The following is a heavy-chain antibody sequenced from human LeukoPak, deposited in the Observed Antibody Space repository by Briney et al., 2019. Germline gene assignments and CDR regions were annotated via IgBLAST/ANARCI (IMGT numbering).Heavy chain of an antibody. V-gene: IGHV3-23*01. CDR2: ITYSGEYT. D-gene: IGHD6-25*01. Sequence: PGGSLRLSCAASGFTFSSYSMSWVRPAPGKGLEWVSAITYSGEYTDYADSVKGRFTISRDNSKNTLYLQMSSLRADDTAVYFCAKRSSGTSGYFDSWGQGTLVTVSS. CDR1: GFTFSSYS. J-gene: IGHJ4*02. CDR3: AKRSSGTSGYFDS.